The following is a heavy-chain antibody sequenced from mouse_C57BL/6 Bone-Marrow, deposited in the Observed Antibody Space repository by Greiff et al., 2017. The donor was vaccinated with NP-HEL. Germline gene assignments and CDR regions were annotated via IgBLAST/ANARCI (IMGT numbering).Heavy chain of an antibody. CDR1: GFTFSDAW. V-gene: IGHV6-6*01. CDR2: IRNKANNHAT. CDR3: TRPPVVATDWYFDV. Sequence: EVKLVESGGGLVQPGGSMKLSCAASGFTFSDAWMDWVRQSPEKGLEWVAEIRNKANNHATYYAESVKGRFTISRDDSKSSVYLQMNSLRAEDTGIYYCTRPPVVATDWYFDVWGTGTTVTVSS. D-gene: IGHD1-1*01. J-gene: IGHJ1*03.